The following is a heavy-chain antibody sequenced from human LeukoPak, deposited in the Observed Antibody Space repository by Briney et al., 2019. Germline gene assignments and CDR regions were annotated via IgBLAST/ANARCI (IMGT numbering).Heavy chain of an antibody. CDR2: IYYSGST. CDR1: GGSISSYY. J-gene: IGHJ6*02. CDR3: ARLRLLYYGMDV. D-gene: IGHD3-10*01. V-gene: IGHV4-59*08. Sequence: SETLSLTCTVSGGSISSYYWSWIRQPPGKGLEWIGYIYYSGSTNYNPSLKSRVTISVDTSKNQFSLKLSSVTAAVTAVYYCARLRLLYYGMDVWGQGTTVTVSS.